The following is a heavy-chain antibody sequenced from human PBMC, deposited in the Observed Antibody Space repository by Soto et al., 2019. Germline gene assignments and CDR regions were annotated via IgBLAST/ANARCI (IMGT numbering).Heavy chain of an antibody. Sequence: PGGSLRLSCAASGFTFSSYAMHWVRQAPGKGLEWVAVISYDGSNKYYADSVKGRFTISRDNSKNTLYLQMNSLRAEDTAVYYCARFGGSSSSFNWFDPWGRGTLVTVSS. J-gene: IGHJ5*02. V-gene: IGHV3-30-3*01. D-gene: IGHD6-6*01. CDR2: ISYDGSNK. CDR1: GFTFSSYA. CDR3: ARFGGSSSSFNWFDP.